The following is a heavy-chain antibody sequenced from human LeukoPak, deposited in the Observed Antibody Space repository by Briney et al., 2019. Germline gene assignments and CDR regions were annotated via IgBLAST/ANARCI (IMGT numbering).Heavy chain of an antibody. D-gene: IGHD4-23*01. Sequence: SETLSLTCTVSGGSIRNYYWTWIRQPPGKGLEWIGYIYYGGNTNYNPSLKSRVTISVDTSKDQFSLKLSSVTAADTAVYYCARGPRITPRTMGPRGGQFDYWGQGTLVTVSS. CDR2: IYYGGNT. CDR3: ARGPRITPRTMGPRGGQFDY. CDR1: GGSIRNYY. J-gene: IGHJ4*02. V-gene: IGHV4-59*01.